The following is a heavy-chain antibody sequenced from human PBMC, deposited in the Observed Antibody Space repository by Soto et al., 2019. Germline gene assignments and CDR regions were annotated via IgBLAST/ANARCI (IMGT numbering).Heavy chain of an antibody. J-gene: IGHJ4*02. CDR1: GYTFTSCG. Sequence: ASVKVSCKASGYTFTSCGISWVRQAPGQGLEWMGWISAYNGNTNYAQKLQGRVTMTTNTSTSTAYMELRSLRSDDTAVYYCARDAVGYYYDSRARDYWGQGTLVTVSS. V-gene: IGHV1-18*01. CDR3: ARDAVGYYYDSRARDY. CDR2: ISAYNGNT. D-gene: IGHD3-22*01.